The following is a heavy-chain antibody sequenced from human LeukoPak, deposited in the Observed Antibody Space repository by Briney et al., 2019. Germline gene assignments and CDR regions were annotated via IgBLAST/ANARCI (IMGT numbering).Heavy chain of an antibody. CDR3: ATSTVTTFSCYYYYMDV. J-gene: IGHJ6*03. CDR2: INPNSGGT. V-gene: IGHV1-2*02. Sequence: GASVKVSCKASGYTFTGYYMHWVRQAPGQGLEWMGWINPNSGGTNYAQKFQGRVTMTRDTSISTAYMELSRLRSDDTAVYYCATSTVTTFSCYYYYMDVWGKGTTVTISS. CDR1: GYTFTGYY. D-gene: IGHD4-17*01.